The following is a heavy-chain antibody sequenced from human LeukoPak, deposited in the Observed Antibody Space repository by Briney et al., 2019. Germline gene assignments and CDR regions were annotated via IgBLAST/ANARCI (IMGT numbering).Heavy chain of an antibody. CDR2: IYHSGST. CDR3: ARLTKELRYFDWLCYFDY. V-gene: IGHV4-38-2*01. J-gene: IGHJ4*03. Sequence: SETLSLTCAVSGYSISSGYYWGWIRQPPGQGLEWIGSIYHSGSTYYNPSLKSRVTISVDTSKNQFSLKLSSVTAADTAVYYCARLTKELRYFDWLCYFDYWGKGTTVTVSS. CDR1: GYSISSGYY. D-gene: IGHD3-9*01.